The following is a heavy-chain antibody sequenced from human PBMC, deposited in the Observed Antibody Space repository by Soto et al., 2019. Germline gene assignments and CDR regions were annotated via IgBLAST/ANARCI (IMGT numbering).Heavy chain of an antibody. CDR1: GFTFSSYG. Sequence: ESGGGVVQPGRSLRLSCAASGFTFSSYGMHWVRQAPGKGLEWVAVIWYDGSNKYYADSVKGRFTISRDNSKNTLYLQMNSLRAEDTAVYYCARGYYYDSSGYYHFDYWGQGTLVTVSS. CDR2: IWYDGSNK. CDR3: ARGYYYDSSGYYHFDY. D-gene: IGHD3-22*01. J-gene: IGHJ4*02. V-gene: IGHV3-33*01.